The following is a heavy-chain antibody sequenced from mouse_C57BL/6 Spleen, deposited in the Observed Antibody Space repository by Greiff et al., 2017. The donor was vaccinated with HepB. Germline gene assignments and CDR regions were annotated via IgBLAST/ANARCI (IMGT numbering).Heavy chain of an antibody. J-gene: IGHJ2*01. CDR1: GFTFSSYG. V-gene: IGHV5-6*01. CDR2: ISSGGSYT. Sequence: EVQLVESGGDLVKPGGSLKLSCAASGFTFSSYGMSWVRQTPDKRLEWVATISSGGSYTYYPDSVKGRFTISRDNAKNTLYLQMSSLKSEDTAMYYCARYYGSSWGYFDYWGQGTTLTVSS. CDR3: ARYYGSSWGYFDY. D-gene: IGHD1-1*01.